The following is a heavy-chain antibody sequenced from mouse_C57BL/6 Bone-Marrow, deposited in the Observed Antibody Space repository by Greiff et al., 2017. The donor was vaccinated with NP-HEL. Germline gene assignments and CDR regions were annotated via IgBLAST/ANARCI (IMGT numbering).Heavy chain of an antibody. J-gene: IGHJ1*03. D-gene: IGHD2-3*01. V-gene: IGHV1-59*01. Sequence: QVQLQQPGAELVRPGTSVKLSCKASGYTFTSYWMHWVKQRPGQGLEWIGVIDPSDSYTNYNQKFKGKATLTVDTSSSTAYMQLSSLTSEDSAVYYCARRGWLLRWYFDVWGTGTTVTVSS. CDR3: ARRGWLLRWYFDV. CDR2: IDPSDSYT. CDR1: GYTFTSYW.